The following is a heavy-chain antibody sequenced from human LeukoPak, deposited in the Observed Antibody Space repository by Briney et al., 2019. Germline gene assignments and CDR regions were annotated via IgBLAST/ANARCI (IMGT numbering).Heavy chain of an antibody. CDR3: ARDRWIAVAGTIQKSPLFDP. CDR1: GYTFTSYY. J-gene: IGHJ5*02. D-gene: IGHD6-19*01. CDR2: INPSGGSI. V-gene: IGHV1-46*01. Sequence: ASVKVSCKASGYTFTSYYMHWVRQAPGQGLEWMGIINPSGGSISYAQKFQGRVTMTRDMSTSTVYMELSSLRSEDTAVYYCARDRWIAVAGTIQKSPLFDPWGQGTLVTVSS.